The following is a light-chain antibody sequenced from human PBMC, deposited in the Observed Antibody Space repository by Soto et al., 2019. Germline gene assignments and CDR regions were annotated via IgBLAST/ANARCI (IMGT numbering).Light chain of an antibody. J-gene: IGKJ1*01. CDR2: GAS. CDR1: QSVSSSY. CDR3: QQYGSSPRT. Sequence: IALTQSPGTLSLSPGERATLSCRASQSVSSSYLAWYQQKPGQAPRLLIYGASSRATGIPDRFSGSGSGTDFTLTISRLEPEDFAVYYCQQYGSSPRTFGQGT. V-gene: IGKV3-20*01.